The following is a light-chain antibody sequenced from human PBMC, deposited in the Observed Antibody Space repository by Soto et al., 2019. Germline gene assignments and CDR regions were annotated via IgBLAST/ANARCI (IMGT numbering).Light chain of an antibody. CDR1: TSDFNYYNS. CDR2: NVS. V-gene: IGLV2-14*03. Sequence: QSALTQPASVSGSPGQSITISCTGTTSDFNYYNSVSWYQHHPGQAPKLMIYNVSNRPSGVFYRFSGSKSGNTASLTISGLQAEDEADYYCTSYTSSTTYFFGTGTKVTVL. CDR3: TSYTSSTTYF. J-gene: IGLJ1*01.